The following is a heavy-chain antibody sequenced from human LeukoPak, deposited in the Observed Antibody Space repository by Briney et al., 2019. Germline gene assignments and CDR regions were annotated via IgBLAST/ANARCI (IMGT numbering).Heavy chain of an antibody. V-gene: IGHV4-39*01. CDR2: IYYSGST. CDR3: ARPGGDGYNRLDY. D-gene: IGHD5-24*01. J-gene: IGHJ4*02. Sequence: PSETLSLTCTVSGGSISSSSYYWGWIRQPPGKGLEWIGSIYYSGSTYYNPSLKSRVTISVDTSKNQFSLKLSSVTAADTAVYYCARPGGDGYNRLDYWGQGTLVTVSS. CDR1: GGSISSSSYY.